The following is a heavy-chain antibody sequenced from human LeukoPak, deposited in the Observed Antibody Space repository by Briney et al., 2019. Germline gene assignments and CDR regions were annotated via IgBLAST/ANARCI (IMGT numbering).Heavy chain of an antibody. CDR1: GGSFSGYY. V-gene: IGHV4-34*01. CDR3: TRSGLTGMREYPRADYYYYGMDV. Sequence: SETLSLTCAVYGGSFSGYYWSWIRQPPGKGLEWIGEINHSGSTNYNPSLKSRVIMSVDPSTDQFSLKMTSVTAADTAVYFCTRSGLTGMREYPRADYYYYGMDVWGQGTAVTVSS. CDR2: INHSGST. J-gene: IGHJ6*01. D-gene: IGHD2-2*02.